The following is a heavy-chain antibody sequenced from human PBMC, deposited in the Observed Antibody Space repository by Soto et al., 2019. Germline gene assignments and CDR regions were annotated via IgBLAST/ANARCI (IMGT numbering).Heavy chain of an antibody. Sequence: QVQLVESGGGVVQPGRSLRLFCAASGFTFSSYGMHWVRQAPGKGLEWVAVISYDGSNKYYADSVKGRFTISRDNSKNXXYLQMNSLRAEDTAVYYCAKDGAAKVDIAAAGSDYWGQGTLVTVSS. V-gene: IGHV3-30*18. CDR3: AKDGAAKVDIAAAGSDY. CDR1: GFTFSSYG. D-gene: IGHD6-13*01. J-gene: IGHJ4*02. CDR2: ISYDGSNK.